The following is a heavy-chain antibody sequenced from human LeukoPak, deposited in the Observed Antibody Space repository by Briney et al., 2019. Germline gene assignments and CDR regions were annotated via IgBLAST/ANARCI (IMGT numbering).Heavy chain of an antibody. CDR1: GYSFTSYW. V-gene: IGHV5-51*01. CDR2: IYPGDSDT. Sequence: GESLKISCKGSGYSFTSYWIGWVRQMPGKGLEWMGIIYPGDSDTRYSPSFQGQVTISADKSIGTAYLQWSSLKASDTAMYYCARLDYDILTGYGYFDYWGQGTLVTVSS. J-gene: IGHJ4*02. CDR3: ARLDYDILTGYGYFDY. D-gene: IGHD3-9*01.